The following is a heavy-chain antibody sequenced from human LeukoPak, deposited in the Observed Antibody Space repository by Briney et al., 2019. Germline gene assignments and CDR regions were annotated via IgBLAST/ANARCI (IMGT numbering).Heavy chain of an antibody. J-gene: IGHJ3*02. D-gene: IGHD2-21*01. V-gene: IGHV1-69*13. Sequence: SVKVSCKASGGTFSSYTISWVRQAPGQGLEWMGGIISMFGTANYAQKFQGRVTITADESTSTAYMELSSLRSEDTAVYYCARDFAVAAAFDIWGQGTMVTVSS. CDR2: IISMFGTA. CDR3: ARDFAVAAAFDI. CDR1: GGTFSSYT.